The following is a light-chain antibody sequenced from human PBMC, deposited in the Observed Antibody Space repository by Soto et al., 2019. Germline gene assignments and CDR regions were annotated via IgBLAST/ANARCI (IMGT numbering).Light chain of an antibody. J-gene: IGKJ1*01. Sequence: DIQMTQSPATLSASVGDRVAITCRASQRISSWLAWYQQKPGKAPKLLIYDASSLESGVPSRFSDSGSGTEFTLTISSLQPDDFATYYCQQYNSLGFGQGTKVDI. CDR1: QRISSW. V-gene: IGKV1-5*01. CDR3: QQYNSLG. CDR2: DAS.